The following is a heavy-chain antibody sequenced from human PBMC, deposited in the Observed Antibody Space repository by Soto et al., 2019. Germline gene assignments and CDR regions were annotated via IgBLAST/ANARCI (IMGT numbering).Heavy chain of an antibody. CDR1: GFTFSVSA. D-gene: IGHD4-17*01. J-gene: IGHJ6*02. CDR3: STSTATTGYYGMDV. V-gene: IGHV3-73*01. Sequence: GGSLRLSCAASGFTFSVSAVHWVRYASGKGQEWIGRIRDKPNSYATAYTASVKGRFTISRDDSENTAYLQMNSLKTEDTAVYYCSTSTATTGYYGMDVWGQGTTFTVSS. CDR2: IRDKPNSYAT.